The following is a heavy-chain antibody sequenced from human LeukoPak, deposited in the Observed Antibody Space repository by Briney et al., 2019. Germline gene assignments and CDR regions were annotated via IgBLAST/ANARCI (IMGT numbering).Heavy chain of an antibody. V-gene: IGHV3-21*01. CDR1: GFTFSSYS. J-gene: IGHJ4*02. D-gene: IGHD1-26*01. CDR2: ISSSSSYI. CDR3: ARDSRGSYYFDY. Sequence: GGSLRLSCAASGFTFSSYSMNWVRQAPGKGLEWVSSISSSSSYIYYADSVKGRFTISRDNAKNSLYLQMNSLRAEDTAMYYCARDSRGSYYFDYWGQGTLVTVSS.